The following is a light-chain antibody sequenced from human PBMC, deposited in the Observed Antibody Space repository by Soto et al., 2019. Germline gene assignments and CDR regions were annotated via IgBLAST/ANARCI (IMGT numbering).Light chain of an antibody. J-gene: IGKJ1*01. CDR1: QSIRSN. Sequence: DIQITQSPSSLSASVGDRVTITCRASQSIRSNLNWYQQKPGKVPKLLIYAASSLQSGVPSRFSGFGSGTDFTLTISSLQPEDFATYYCQQSYRSPPTFGQGTKV. V-gene: IGKV1-39*01. CDR3: QQSYRSPPT. CDR2: AAS.